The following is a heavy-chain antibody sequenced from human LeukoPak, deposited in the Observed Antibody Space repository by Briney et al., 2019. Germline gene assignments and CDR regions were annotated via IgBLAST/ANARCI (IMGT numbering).Heavy chain of an antibody. V-gene: IGHV3-48*01. CDR3: ARGPYDFWSGYYMNYYYYYMDV. Sequence: GGSLRLSCAASGFTFSSYSMNWVRQAPGKGLEWVSYISSSSSTIYYADSVKGRFTISRDNAKNSLYLQMNSLRAEDTDVYYCARGPYDFWSGYYMNYYYYYMDVWGKGTTVTVSS. CDR1: GFTFSSYS. J-gene: IGHJ6*03. CDR2: ISSSSSTI. D-gene: IGHD3-3*01.